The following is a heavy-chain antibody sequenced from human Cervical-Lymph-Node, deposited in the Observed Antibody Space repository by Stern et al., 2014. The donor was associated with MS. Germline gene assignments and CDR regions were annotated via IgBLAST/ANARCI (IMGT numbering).Heavy chain of an antibody. V-gene: IGHV3-33*01. Sequence: QVQLGGSGGGGGKPGRSLRLSCAASGFNFSSRGMHWVRQAPGKGLEWVEIMWYDGSNRYYADSVKGRFTISRDNSKNTLYLQMNSLRAEDTAVYYCARAGGNTAEYFQHWGQGTLVTVSS. CDR2: MWYDGSNR. J-gene: IGHJ1*01. CDR1: GFNFSSRG. CDR3: ARAGGNTAEYFQH. D-gene: IGHD4-23*01.